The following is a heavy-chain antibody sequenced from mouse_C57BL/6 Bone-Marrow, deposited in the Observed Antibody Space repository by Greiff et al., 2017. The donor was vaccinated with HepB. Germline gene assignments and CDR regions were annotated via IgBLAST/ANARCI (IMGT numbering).Heavy chain of an antibody. D-gene: IGHD1-1*01. J-gene: IGHJ3*01. CDR2: IDPENGDT. CDR3: TTHYGSSYLFAD. Sequence: VQLQQSGAELVRPGASVKLSCTASGFNIKDDYMHWVKQRPEQGLEWIGWIDPENGDTEYASKFQGKATITADTSSNTAYLQLSSLTSEDTAVYYCTTHYGSSYLFADWGQGTRVTVSA. CDR1: GFNIKDDY. V-gene: IGHV14-4*01.